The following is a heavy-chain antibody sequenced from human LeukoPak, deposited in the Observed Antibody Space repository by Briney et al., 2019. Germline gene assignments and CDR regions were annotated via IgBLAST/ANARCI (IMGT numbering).Heavy chain of an antibody. J-gene: IGHJ4*02. V-gene: IGHV3-48*03. CDR3: ARPLHSSGFL. Sequence: GGSLRLSCAASGFTYSSYEMNWVRRAPGKGLVWVSYISSSGSTIYYADSVKGRFTISRDNAKNSLYLQMNSLRAEDTAVYYCARPLHSSGFLWGQGTLVTVSS. D-gene: IGHD3-22*01. CDR1: GFTYSSYE. CDR2: ISSSGSTI.